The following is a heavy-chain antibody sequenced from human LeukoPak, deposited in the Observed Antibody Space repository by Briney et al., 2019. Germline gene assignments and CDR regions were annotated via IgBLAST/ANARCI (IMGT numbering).Heavy chain of an antibody. J-gene: IGHJ4*02. CDR1: GFTFSSYA. CDR3: AKDPHARIVAAVLQ. CDR2: ISGRGDRT. Sequence: PGGSLRLSCAASGFTFSSYAMTWVRQAPGKGLEWVSVISGRGDRTYYADSVKGRFTISRDNSKNTLYLQLNSLRAEDTAVYYCAKDPHARIVAAVLQWGQGTLVTVSS. V-gene: IGHV3-23*01. D-gene: IGHD6-13*01.